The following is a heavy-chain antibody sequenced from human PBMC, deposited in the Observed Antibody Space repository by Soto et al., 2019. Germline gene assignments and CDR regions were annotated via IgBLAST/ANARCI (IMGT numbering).Heavy chain of an antibody. Sequence: PGGSLRLSCVASGFSFRSYSMNWVRQAPGKGLVWVSNISSSTIYYADSVEGRFTISRDNAKNSLYLQMNSLRVEDTAVYYCARVNDYGGPGIGFDPWGQGTLVTVSS. J-gene: IGHJ5*02. CDR2: ISSSTI. V-gene: IGHV3-48*04. CDR3: ARVNDYGGPGIGFDP. CDR1: GFSFRSYS. D-gene: IGHD4-17*01.